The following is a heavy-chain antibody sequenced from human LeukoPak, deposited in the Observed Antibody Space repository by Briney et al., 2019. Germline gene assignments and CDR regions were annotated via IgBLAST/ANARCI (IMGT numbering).Heavy chain of an antibody. CDR3: AKDRVGAMLYFDY. V-gene: IGHV3-7*03. CDR2: IKEDGSEK. Sequence: QTGGSLRLSCAASGFTFSNYWMRWVRQAPGKGLEWVANIKEDGSEKYYVDSVKGRFTISRDNAKNSLYLQMNSLRAEDTAVYYCAKDRVGAMLYFDYWGQGTLVTVSS. J-gene: IGHJ4*02. CDR1: GFTFSNYW. D-gene: IGHD1-26*01.